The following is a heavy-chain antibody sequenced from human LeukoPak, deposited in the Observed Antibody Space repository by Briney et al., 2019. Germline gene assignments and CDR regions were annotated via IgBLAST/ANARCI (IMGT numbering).Heavy chain of an antibody. CDR2: ISSSGSTI. J-gene: IGHJ4*02. Sequence: GGSLRLSCAASGFTFSDYYMSWIRQAPGKGLEWVSYISSSGSTIYYADSVKGRFTISRDNSRSTLYLEMNSLRADDTAVYYCSKKGQNGDYGKPDWGQGTLVTVSS. CDR1: GFTFSDYY. CDR3: SKKGQNGDYGKPD. D-gene: IGHD4-17*01. V-gene: IGHV3-11*01.